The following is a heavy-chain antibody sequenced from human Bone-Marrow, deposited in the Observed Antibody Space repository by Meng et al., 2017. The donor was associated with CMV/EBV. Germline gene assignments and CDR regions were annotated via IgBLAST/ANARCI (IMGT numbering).Heavy chain of an antibody. CDR2: ISHDGSNK. CDR3: AYYSSSGYYFDY. J-gene: IGHJ4*02. V-gene: IGHV3-30*02. Sequence: GESLKISCVTSGFHFSGHVMHWVRQAPGKGLEWVAFISHDGSNKNYVDSVRGRFVISRGNSKNTLYLQMNSLTDEDTAVYYCAYYSSSGYYFDYWGQGTLVTVSS. D-gene: IGHD3-22*01. CDR1: GFHFSGHV.